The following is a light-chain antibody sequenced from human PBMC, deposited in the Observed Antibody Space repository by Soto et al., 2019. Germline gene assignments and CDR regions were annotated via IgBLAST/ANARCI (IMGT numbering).Light chain of an antibody. Sequence: EIVMTQSPATLSVSPGERATLSCRASQSVSSSLAWYQQKPGQAPRLLIYSASTRATGIPARFSGSGSGTEFTLTISSLQSEDFAVYYCQQYNNWLRTFGQGTKVDIK. V-gene: IGKV3-15*01. CDR2: SAS. CDR3: QQYNNWLRT. CDR1: QSVSSS. J-gene: IGKJ1*01.